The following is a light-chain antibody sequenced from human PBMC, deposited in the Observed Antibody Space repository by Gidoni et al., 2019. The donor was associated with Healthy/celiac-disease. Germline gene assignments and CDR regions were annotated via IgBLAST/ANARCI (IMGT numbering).Light chain of an antibody. V-gene: IGLV1-47*01. Sequence: QSVLTQPPSASGTPGQRVTISCSGSSSNIGSNYVYWYHQLPGTAPNRLIYSNNQRPSAVPDRFSGSKSGTSASLAISGLRSEDEADYYCAALDDSLSGVVFGGGTKLXV. CDR1: SSNIGSNY. J-gene: IGLJ2*01. CDR2: SNN. CDR3: AALDDSLSGVV.